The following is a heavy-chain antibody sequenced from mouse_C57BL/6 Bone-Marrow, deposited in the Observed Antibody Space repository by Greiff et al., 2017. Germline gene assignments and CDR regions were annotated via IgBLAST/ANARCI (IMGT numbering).Heavy chain of an antibody. J-gene: IGHJ1*03. Sequence: QVQLQQPGAELVKPGASVKMSCKASGYTFTSYWITWVKQRPGQGLEWIGDIYPGSGSPNYNEKFKSKATLTVDTSSSTAYRQLSSRTSEDSAVYYCARPYYSNYWYFDVWGTGTTVTVSS. CDR2: IYPGSGSP. CDR1: GYTFTSYW. V-gene: IGHV1-55*01. CDR3: ARPYYSNYWYFDV. D-gene: IGHD2-5*01.